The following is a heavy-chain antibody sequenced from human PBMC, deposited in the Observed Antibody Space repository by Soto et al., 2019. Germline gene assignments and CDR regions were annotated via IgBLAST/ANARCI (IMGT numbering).Heavy chain of an antibody. Sequence: PSETLSPTSDVSGVPISGNHWSWLRQAPGKGLEWVGYVHFSGSTTYNPSLEPRLNISFDMSKSQVYLQLTSVTAADTAVYYCARFGAAAAHDDNWGRGVLVTVS. CDR2: VHFSGST. V-gene: IGHV4-59*01. CDR3: ARFGAAAAHDDN. CDR1: GVPISGNH. J-gene: IGHJ4*01. D-gene: IGHD6-13*01.